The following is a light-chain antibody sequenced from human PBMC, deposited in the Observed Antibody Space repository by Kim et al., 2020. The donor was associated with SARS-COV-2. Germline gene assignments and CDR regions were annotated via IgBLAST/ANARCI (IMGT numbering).Light chain of an antibody. CDR2: SAS. V-gene: IGKV4-1*01. Sequence: DIVMTQSPDSLAVSLGERATINCKSSQSVLYSPDNRNCLAWYQHKPGQPPKLLIYSASTRASGVPDRFTGSGSVTDFTLTISSLQAEDVAVYYCQQYLGSPPYTFGQGTKLEI. J-gene: IGKJ2*01. CDR1: QSVLYSPDNRNC. CDR3: QQYLGSPPYT.